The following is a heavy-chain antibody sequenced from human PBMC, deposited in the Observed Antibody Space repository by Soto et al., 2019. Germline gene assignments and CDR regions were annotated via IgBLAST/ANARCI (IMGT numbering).Heavy chain of an antibody. D-gene: IGHD2-21*02. J-gene: IGHJ4*02. V-gene: IGHV3-48*04. Sequence: GGSLRLSCAPSGFSFSYSAMPWVRQAPGKRLEWVSYISSSSSNIYYADSVKGRFTISRDNAKNSLYLQMNSLRAEDTAVYYCARDDPLGVTPAFDYWGQGTLVTVSS. CDR1: GFSFSYSA. CDR3: ARDDPLGVTPAFDY. CDR2: ISSSSSNI.